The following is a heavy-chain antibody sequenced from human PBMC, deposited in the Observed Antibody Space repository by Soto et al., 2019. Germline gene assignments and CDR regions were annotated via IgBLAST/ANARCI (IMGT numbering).Heavy chain of an antibody. CDR2: ISGGGSST. CDR3: AKFAGSAIYYDMPEY. CDR1: GFTFSNYA. J-gene: IGHJ4*02. Sequence: GGSLRLSCAASGFTFSNYAMIWVRQPPGKGLEWVASISGGGSSTSYVDSVKGRFTISRDNSNNTLSLEMNSLRAEDTAVYYCAKFAGSAIYYDMPEYWGQGTLVTVSS. V-gene: IGHV3-23*01. D-gene: IGHD3-10*01.